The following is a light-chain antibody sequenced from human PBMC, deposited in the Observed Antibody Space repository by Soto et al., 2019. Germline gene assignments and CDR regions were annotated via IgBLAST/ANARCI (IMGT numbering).Light chain of an antibody. CDR2: GAS. Sequence: EIVLPLTPGTQSLSPAHRATLFSAASQSVTSSYLAWYQQKPGQAPRLLIYGASSRATGIPDRFSGSGSGTEFTLTISTLQSEDFAIYYCQHYSNWTPWTFGQGTKVDIK. V-gene: IGKV3-20*01. J-gene: IGKJ1*01. CDR3: QHYSNWTPWT. CDR1: QSVTSSY.